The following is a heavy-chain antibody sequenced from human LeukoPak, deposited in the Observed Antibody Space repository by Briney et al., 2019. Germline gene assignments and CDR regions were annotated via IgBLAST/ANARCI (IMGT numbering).Heavy chain of an antibody. J-gene: IGHJ4*02. CDR2: ISGSGGST. CDR1: GFTFNSYA. V-gene: IGHV3-23*01. D-gene: IGHD6-19*01. CDR3: AKAYNSGWYYFDY. Sequence: GGSLRLSCAASGFTFNSYAMTWVRQAPGKGLEWVSAISGSGGSTYYADSVKGRFTISRDNSKNTLYLQMNSLRAEDTAVYYCAKAYNSGWYYFDYWGQGTLVTVSS.